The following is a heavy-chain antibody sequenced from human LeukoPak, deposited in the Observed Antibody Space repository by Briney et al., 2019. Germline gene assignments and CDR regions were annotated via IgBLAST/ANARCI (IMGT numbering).Heavy chain of an antibody. J-gene: IGHJ4*02. Sequence: PGGSLRLSCAASGFTFSNYYMSWLRQAPGKGLEWVSYISSSDSTMYYADSVKGRFTISRDNAKNPLYLQMNSLRAEDTAVYYCARAVEKSLDYWGQGTLVTVSS. CDR1: GFTFSNYY. V-gene: IGHV3-11*01. CDR2: ISSSDSTM. CDR3: ARAVEKSLDY.